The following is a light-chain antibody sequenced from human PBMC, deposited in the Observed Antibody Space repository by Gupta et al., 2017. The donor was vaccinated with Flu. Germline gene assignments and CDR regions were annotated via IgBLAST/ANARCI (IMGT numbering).Light chain of an antibody. CDR1: RSNIGVNS. CDR3: AARDDSLNVYL. V-gene: IGLV1-44*01. Sequence: QSVLTQPPSASGTPGERVTISCSGSRSNIGVNSVNWYQHLPGASPKLLIFSSDQRPSGAPDQFSGSKSGTSAFLAISGLQSEDEADYYCAARDDSLNVYLFGTGTKVTVL. J-gene: IGLJ1*01. CDR2: SSD.